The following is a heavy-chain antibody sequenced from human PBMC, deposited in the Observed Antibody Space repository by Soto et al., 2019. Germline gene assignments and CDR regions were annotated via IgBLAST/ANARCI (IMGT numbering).Heavy chain of an antibody. CDR1: GGSISSSSYY. CDR3: ARGHGGITIFGAPGHFDY. D-gene: IGHD3-3*01. CDR2: MSDSGST. V-gene: IGHV4-39*01. Sequence: PSETLSLTCTVSGGSISSSSYYWGWIRQPPGKGLEWIGSMSDSGSTYYNPSLKSRVTISADTPRNQFSLKLRSVTAADTSVYYCARGHGGITIFGAPGHFDYWGQGALVTVSS. J-gene: IGHJ4*02.